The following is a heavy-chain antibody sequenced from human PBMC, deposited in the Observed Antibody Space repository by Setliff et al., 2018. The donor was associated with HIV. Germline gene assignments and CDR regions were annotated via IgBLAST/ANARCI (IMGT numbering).Heavy chain of an antibody. V-gene: IGHV3-7*03. J-gene: IGHJ5*02. CDR2: IKKDGSEI. CDR1: GFTFSNFW. Sequence: GESLKISCAASGFTFSNFWMDWVRQAPGKGLERVATIKKDGSEIYYVDSVKGRFTISRDNARTSLYLEMSSLRVEDTAVYLCANLWEVGAWGQGTLVTV. D-gene: IGHD1-26*01. CDR3: ANLWEVGA.